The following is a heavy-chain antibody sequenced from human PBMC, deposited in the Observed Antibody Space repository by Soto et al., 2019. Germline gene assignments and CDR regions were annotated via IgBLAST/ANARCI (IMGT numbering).Heavy chain of an antibody. J-gene: IGHJ4*02. D-gene: IGHD6-25*01. V-gene: IGHV4-59*01. CDR2: IYYSGST. CDR1: GGSISSYY. Sequence: SETLSLTCTVSGGSISSYYWSWIRQPPGKGLEWIGYIYYSGSTNYNPSLKSRVTISVDTSKNQFSLKLSSVTAADTAVYYCARFVAAMASVFDYWGQGTLVTVSS. CDR3: ARFVAAMASVFDY.